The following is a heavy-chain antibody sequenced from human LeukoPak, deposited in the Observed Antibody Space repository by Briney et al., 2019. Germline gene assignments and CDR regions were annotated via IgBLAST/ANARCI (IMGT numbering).Heavy chain of an antibody. CDR2: ISAYNGNT. Sequence: ASVKVSCKASGYTFTSYGISWVRQAPGQGLEWMGWISAYNGNTNYAQKLQGRVTMTTDTSTSTAYMELRSLRSDDTAVYYCARDRCHVVAADSYYYYYYMDVWGKGTTVTVSS. D-gene: IGHD2-15*01. J-gene: IGHJ6*03. V-gene: IGHV1-18*01. CDR3: ARDRCHVVAADSYYYYYYMDV. CDR1: GYTFTSYG.